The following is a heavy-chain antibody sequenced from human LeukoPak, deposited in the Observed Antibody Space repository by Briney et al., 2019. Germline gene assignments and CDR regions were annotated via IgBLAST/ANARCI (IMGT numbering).Heavy chain of an antibody. D-gene: IGHD6-19*01. CDR1: GGSFSGYY. Sequence: SETLSLTCAVYGGSFSGYYWGWVRQPPGKGLEWIGSIYHSGSTHYNPSLKSRVTISVDTSKNQFSLKVNSVTAADTAEYFCARDETYSSDWQPNHSYYYMDVWGKGTTVIVSS. J-gene: IGHJ6*03. CDR3: ARDETYSSDWQPNHSYYYMDV. V-gene: IGHV4-38-2*02. CDR2: IYHSGST.